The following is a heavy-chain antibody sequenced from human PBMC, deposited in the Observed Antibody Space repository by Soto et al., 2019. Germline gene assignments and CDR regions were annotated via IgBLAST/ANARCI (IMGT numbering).Heavy chain of an antibody. J-gene: IGHJ6*02. V-gene: IGHV3-30*18. CDR1: GFTFSSYG. D-gene: IGHD6-19*01. CDR3: EKIAGNIVVAVYYYYGMDV. CDR2: ISYDGSNK. Sequence: PGGSLRLSCAASGFTFSSYGMHWVRQAPGKGLEWVAVISYDGSNKYYADSVKGRFTISRDNSKNTLYLQMNSLRAEDTAVYYWEKIAGNIVVAVYYYYGMDVWGQGPTVTVSS.